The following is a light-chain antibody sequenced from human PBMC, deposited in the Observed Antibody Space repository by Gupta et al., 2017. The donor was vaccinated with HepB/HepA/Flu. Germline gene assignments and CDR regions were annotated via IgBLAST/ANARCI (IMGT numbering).Light chain of an antibody. CDR3: QQYDTSPPS. CDR1: QRLSTYS. Sequence: PGETATLSCRASQRLSTYSLAWYQQRPGQAPRLLTYGDSKRASGIPDRFTGRGFGSDFSLTIRRLESEDFAVYFCQQYDTSPPSFGGGTRVELK. J-gene: IGKJ4*02. CDR2: GDS. V-gene: IGKV3-20*01.